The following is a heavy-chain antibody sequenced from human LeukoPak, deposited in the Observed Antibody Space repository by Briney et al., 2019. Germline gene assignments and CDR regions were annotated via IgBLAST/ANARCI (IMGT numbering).Heavy chain of an antibody. J-gene: IGHJ5*02. CDR1: GYTFTSYG. CDR3: ARGVSGYCSSTSCSRGFDP. CDR2: ISAYNGNT. Sequence: GASVKVSCKASGYTFTSYGISGVRQAPGQGLEWMGWISAYNGNTNYAQKLQGRVTMTTDTSTSTAYMELRSLRSDDTAVYYCARGVSGYCSSTSCSRGFDPWGQGTLVTVSS. V-gene: IGHV1-18*01. D-gene: IGHD2-2*01.